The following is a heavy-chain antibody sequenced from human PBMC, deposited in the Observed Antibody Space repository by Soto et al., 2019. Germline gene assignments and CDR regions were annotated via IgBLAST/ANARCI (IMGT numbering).Heavy chain of an antibody. CDR1: GGSFSGYY. Sequence: SETLSLTCAVYGGSFSGYYWSWIRQPPGKGLEWIGEINHSGSTNYNPSLKSRVTISVDTSKNQFSLKLSSVTAADTAVYYCASLLRRLYSSSGIHRRYFDYWGQGTLVPVSS. V-gene: IGHV4-34*01. CDR2: INHSGST. J-gene: IGHJ4*02. CDR3: ASLLRRLYSSSGIHRRYFDY. D-gene: IGHD6-13*01.